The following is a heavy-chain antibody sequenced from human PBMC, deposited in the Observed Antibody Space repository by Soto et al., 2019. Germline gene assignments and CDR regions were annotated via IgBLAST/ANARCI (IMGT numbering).Heavy chain of an antibody. CDR3: GREGYRGDY. V-gene: IGHV1-69*08. J-gene: IGHJ4*02. CDR2: IIPILGIA. D-gene: IGHD1-26*01. CDR1: GGTFSSYT. Sequence: QVQLVQSGAEVKKPGSSVKVSCKASGGTFSSYTISWVRQAPGQGLEWMGRIIPILGIANYAQKFQGRVTITGEKSTRTAYMELSSLGSEDRAVDYCGREGYRGDYWGQGTLVTVSS.